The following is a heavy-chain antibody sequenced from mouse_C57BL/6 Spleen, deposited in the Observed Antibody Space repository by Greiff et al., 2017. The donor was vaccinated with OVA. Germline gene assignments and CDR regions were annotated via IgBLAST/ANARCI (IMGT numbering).Heavy chain of an antibody. Sequence: QVQLQQPGAELVRPGSSVKLSCKASGYTFTSYWMDWVKQRPGQGLEWIGNIYPSDSGTHYNQKFKGKATLTVDKSSSTAYMQLSSLTSEGSAVYDGARRGNYLYYYAMDYWGQGTSVTVSS. CDR3: ARRGNYLYYYAMDY. CDR1: GYTFTSYW. J-gene: IGHJ4*01. V-gene: IGHV1-61*01. CDR2: IYPSDSGT. D-gene: IGHD2-1*01.